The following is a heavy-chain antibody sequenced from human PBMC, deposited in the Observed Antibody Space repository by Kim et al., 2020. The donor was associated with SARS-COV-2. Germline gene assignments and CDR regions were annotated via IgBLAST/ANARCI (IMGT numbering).Heavy chain of an antibody. CDR3: ARDSYDSSGRDYVPFRYYGMDV. CDR1: GGSISSYY. J-gene: IGHJ6*02. V-gene: IGHV4-59*13. Sequence: SETLSLTCTVSGGSISSYYWSWIRQPPGKGLEWIGYIYYSGSTNYNPSLKSRVTISVDTSKNQFSLKLSSVTAADTAVYYCARDSYDSSGRDYVPFRYYGMDVWGQGTTVTVSS. D-gene: IGHD3-22*01. CDR2: IYYSGST.